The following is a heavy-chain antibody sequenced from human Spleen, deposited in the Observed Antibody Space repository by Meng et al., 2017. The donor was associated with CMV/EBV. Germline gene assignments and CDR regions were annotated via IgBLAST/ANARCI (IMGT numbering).Heavy chain of an antibody. J-gene: IGHJ6*02. Sequence: GGSLRLSCAASGFTFSSFRMNWVRQAPGKGLQWVSTISGSGGSTFYADSVKGRFTVSRDNSKNTLHLQMNSLRAEDTAVYYCAKSITGFILYGMDVWGQGTTVTVSS. CDR2: ISGSGGST. D-gene: IGHD3-16*02. CDR3: AKSITGFILYGMDV. CDR1: GFTFSSFR. V-gene: IGHV3-23*01.